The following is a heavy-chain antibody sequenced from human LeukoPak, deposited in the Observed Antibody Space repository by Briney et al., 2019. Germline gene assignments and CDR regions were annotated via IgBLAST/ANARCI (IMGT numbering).Heavy chain of an antibody. CDR1: GFTFSTFW. Sequence: GGSLRLSCAASGFTFSTFWMHWVRQAPGKGPVWVSRINSDGSRTTYADSVKGRFTISRGNAKNTLYLQMSSLRAEDTAVYYCATSPLDSRYYFDYWGQGTLVTVSS. CDR2: INSDGSRT. J-gene: IGHJ4*02. D-gene: IGHD6-13*01. CDR3: ATSPLDSRYYFDY. V-gene: IGHV3-74*01.